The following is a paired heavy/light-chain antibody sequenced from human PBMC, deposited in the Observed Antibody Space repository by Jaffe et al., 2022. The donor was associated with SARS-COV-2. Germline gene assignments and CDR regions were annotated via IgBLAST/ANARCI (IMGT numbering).Heavy chain of an antibody. V-gene: IGHV3-72*01. CDR3: ARGFCGVGTCYVDY. D-gene: IGHD2-15*01. Sequence: EVQLVESGGGLVQPGGSLRLSCAASGFTFSDHYMDWVRQAPGKGLEWVGRIRHKARSYTTEYAASVKGRFTISRDDSKNSVYLQMSSLKTEDTAVYSCARGFCGVGTCYVDYWGQGTPVTVSS. J-gene: IGHJ4*02. CDR2: IRHKARSYTT. CDR1: GFTFSDHY.
Light chain of an antibody. Sequence: DIQLTQSPSFLSASVGDRVTITCRASQGISSYLAWHQQKPGKAPKLLIYAASTLQSGVPSRFSGSGSGTEFTLTISSLQPEDFATYYCQHFNGYPLSFGGGTKVEIK. CDR3: QHFNGYPLS. CDR1: QGISSY. CDR2: AAS. J-gene: IGKJ4*01. V-gene: IGKV1-9*01.